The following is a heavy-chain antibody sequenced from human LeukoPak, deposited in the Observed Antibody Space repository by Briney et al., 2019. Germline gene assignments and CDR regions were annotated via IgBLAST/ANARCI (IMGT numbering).Heavy chain of an antibody. Sequence: ASVKVSCKASGYTFTSYDINWVRQAPGQGLEWMGWMNPNSGNTGYAQKFQGRVTITRNTSISTAYKELSSLRSEDTAVYYCARGPYYDFWSGYSPIPSSYYYYYMDVWGKGTTVTVSS. V-gene: IGHV1-8*03. CDR2: MNPNSGNT. CDR1: GYTFTSYD. J-gene: IGHJ6*03. D-gene: IGHD3-3*01. CDR3: ARGPYYDFWSGYSPIPSSYYYYYMDV.